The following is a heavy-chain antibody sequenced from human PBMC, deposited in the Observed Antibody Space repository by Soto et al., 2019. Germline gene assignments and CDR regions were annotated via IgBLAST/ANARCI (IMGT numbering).Heavy chain of an antibody. CDR2: ISASGSCP. CDR1: GFTFSSYA. V-gene: IGHV3-23*01. CDR3: AKPIMRGSRYWYFDL. Sequence: DVQLLGSGGDLVQPGGSLRLSCAASGFTFSSYAMTWVRQTPGKGLEWVSGISASGSCPYYADSVKGRFTISRDNSQSTLYLQMNSMRAEDTAVYYCAKPIMRGSRYWYFDLWGRGTLVTVSS. D-gene: IGHD5-12*01. J-gene: IGHJ2*01.